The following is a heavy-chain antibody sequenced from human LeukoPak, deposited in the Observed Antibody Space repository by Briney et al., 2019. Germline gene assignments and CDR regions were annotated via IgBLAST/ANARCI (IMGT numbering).Heavy chain of an antibody. Sequence: GGSLRLSCAASGFTVSSNYMSWVRQAPGKGLEWVSVIYSGGSTYYADSVKGRFTISRDNSKNTLYLQMNSLRAEDTAVYYCAREGYYGSGSYYTYFDYWGQGTLVTVSS. CDR2: IYSGGST. J-gene: IGHJ4*02. V-gene: IGHV3-66*01. CDR3: AREGYYGSGSYYTYFDY. D-gene: IGHD3-10*01. CDR1: GFTVSSNY.